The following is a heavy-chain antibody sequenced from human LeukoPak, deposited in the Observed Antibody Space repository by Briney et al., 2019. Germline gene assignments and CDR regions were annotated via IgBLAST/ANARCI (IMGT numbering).Heavy chain of an antibody. J-gene: IGHJ3*02. CDR3: ARDATLYYYDSSGYTHDAFDI. D-gene: IGHD3-22*01. CDR1: GFTFSSYW. CDR2: IKQDGSEK. Sequence: GGSLRLSCAASGFTFSSYWMSWVRQAPGKGLEWVANIKQDGSEKYYVDSVKGRFTISRDNAKNSLYPQMNSLRAEDTAVYYCARDATLYYYDSSGYTHDAFDIWGQGTMVTVSS. V-gene: IGHV3-7*01.